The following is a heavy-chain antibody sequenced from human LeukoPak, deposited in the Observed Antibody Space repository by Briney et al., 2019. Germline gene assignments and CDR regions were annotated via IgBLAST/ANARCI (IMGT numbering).Heavy chain of an antibody. CDR1: GFNFRTYG. Sequence: GGSLRLSCAASGFNFRTYGMHWVRQAPGKGLEWVAFIRYDGSNKHYADSVRGRFTISRDNSKNTLYLQMNSLRAEDTAVYYCAKVGVEDYYGSGSYLSWFDPWGQGTLVTVSS. J-gene: IGHJ5*02. V-gene: IGHV3-30*02. CDR3: AKVGVEDYYGSGSYLSWFDP. CDR2: IRYDGSNK. D-gene: IGHD3-10*01.